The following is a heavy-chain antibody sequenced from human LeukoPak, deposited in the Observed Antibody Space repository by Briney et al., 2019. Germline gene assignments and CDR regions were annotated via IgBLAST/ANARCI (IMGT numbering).Heavy chain of an antibody. V-gene: IGHV1-46*01. CDR1: GYTFTSYY. D-gene: IGHD3-9*01. J-gene: IGHJ3*02. Sequence: GASVKVSCKASGYTFTSYYMHWVRQAPGQGLEWMGIINPSGGSTSYAQKFQGRVTMTRDTSTSTVYMELSSLRSEDTAVYYCATDYDILTGSLGSDAFDIWGQGTMVTVSS. CDR3: ATDYDILTGSLGSDAFDI. CDR2: INPSGGST.